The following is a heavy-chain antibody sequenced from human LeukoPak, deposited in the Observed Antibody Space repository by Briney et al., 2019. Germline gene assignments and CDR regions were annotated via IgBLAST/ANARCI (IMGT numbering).Heavy chain of an antibody. Sequence: GGSLRLSCAASGFTVSSNYMSWVRQAPGKGLEWVSAIYSGGSTYYAESVKGRFTISRDNSKNTLYLQMNSLRAEDTAVYYCARSPDPGYSSGYTPEDYYFDYWGQGTLVTVSS. D-gene: IGHD6-19*01. V-gene: IGHV3-53*01. CDR1: GFTVSSNY. CDR3: ARSPDPGYSSGYTPEDYYFDY. J-gene: IGHJ4*02. CDR2: IYSGGST.